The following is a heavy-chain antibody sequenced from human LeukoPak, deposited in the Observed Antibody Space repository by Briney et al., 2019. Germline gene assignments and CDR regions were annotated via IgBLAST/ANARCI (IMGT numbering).Heavy chain of an antibody. V-gene: IGHV1-46*01. CDR2: INPSGGST. Sequence: GASVKVSCKASGYTFTSYYMHWVRQAPGQGLEWMGIINPSGGSTSYAQKFQGRVTMTSDTSTSTVYMELSSLRSEDTAVYYCARDRGGWYYFDCWGQGTLVTVSS. CDR1: GYTFTSYY. CDR3: ARDRGGWYYFDC. D-gene: IGHD6-19*01. J-gene: IGHJ4*02.